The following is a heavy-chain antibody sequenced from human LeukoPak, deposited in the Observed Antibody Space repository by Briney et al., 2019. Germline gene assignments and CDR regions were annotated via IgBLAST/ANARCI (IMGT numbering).Heavy chain of an antibody. V-gene: IGHV1-18*01. CDR1: GYTFTSYG. CDR2: ISAYNGNT. Sequence: ASVKVSCKASGYTFTSYGISWVRRAPGQGLEWIGWISAYNGNTNYAQKLQGRVTMTTDTSTSTAYMELRSLRSDATAVYYCARDRGLGDFIPPTDYWAREPWSPSPQ. CDR3: ARDRGLGDFIPPTDY. J-gene: IGHJ4*02. D-gene: IGHD2-21*01.